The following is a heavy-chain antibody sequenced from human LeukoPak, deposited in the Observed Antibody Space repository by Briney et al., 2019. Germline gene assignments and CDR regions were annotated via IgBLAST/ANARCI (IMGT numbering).Heavy chain of an antibody. V-gene: IGHV3-21*01. CDR3: ARIGYSYGPLGYYYYMDV. D-gene: IGHD5-18*01. CDR1: GFTFSSYS. Sequence: GGSLRLSCAASGFTFSSYSMNWVRQAPGKGLEWVSSISSSSSYIYYADSVKGRFTISRDNAKNSLYLQMNSLRAEDTAVYYCARIGYSYGPLGYYYYMDVWGKGTTVTISS. CDR2: ISSSSSYI. J-gene: IGHJ6*03.